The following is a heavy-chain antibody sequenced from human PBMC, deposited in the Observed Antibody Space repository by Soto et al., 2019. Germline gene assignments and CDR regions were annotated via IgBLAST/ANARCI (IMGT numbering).Heavy chain of an antibody. Sequence: SETLSLTCTVSGGSISSYYWSWIRQPPGKGLEWIGYIYYSGSTNYNPSLKSRVTISVDTSKNQFSLKLSSVTAADTAVYYCAREIYDILTGYPTYYFDYWGQGTLVTVSS. CDR1: GGSISSYY. J-gene: IGHJ4*02. CDR3: AREIYDILTGYPTYYFDY. V-gene: IGHV4-59*01. D-gene: IGHD3-9*01. CDR2: IYYSGST.